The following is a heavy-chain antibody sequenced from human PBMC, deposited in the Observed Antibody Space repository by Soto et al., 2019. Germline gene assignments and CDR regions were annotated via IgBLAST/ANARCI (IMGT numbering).Heavy chain of an antibody. J-gene: IGHJ4*02. D-gene: IGHD6-6*01. CDR2: IYYSGST. V-gene: IGHV4-39*01. CDR3: ARLAASLFNY. CDR1: GGSISSSSYY. Sequence: PSETLSLTCTVSGGSISSSSYYWGWIRQPPGKGLEWIGSIYYSGSTYYNPSLKGRVTISVDTSKNQFSLKVSSVTAADTAVYYCARLAASLFNYWGQGALVTVSS.